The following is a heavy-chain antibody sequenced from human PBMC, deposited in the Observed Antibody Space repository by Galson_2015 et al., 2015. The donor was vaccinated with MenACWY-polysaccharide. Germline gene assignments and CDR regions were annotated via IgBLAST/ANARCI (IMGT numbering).Heavy chain of an antibody. Sequence: SLRLSCAASGFTFSSYWMNWVRQAPGKGLVWVSRINSGGSTSYADSVKGRFTMSRDNAKNTVYLQMNSLRAEDTAVYYCVREGENAVAGTLDIWGQGTMVTVSS. CDR3: VREGENAVAGTLDI. CDR2: INSGGST. D-gene: IGHD6-19*01. V-gene: IGHV3-74*01. J-gene: IGHJ3*02. CDR1: GFTFSSYW.